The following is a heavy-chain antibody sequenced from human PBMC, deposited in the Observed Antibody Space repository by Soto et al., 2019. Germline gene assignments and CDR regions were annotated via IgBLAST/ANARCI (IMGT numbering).Heavy chain of an antibody. CDR2: IYYRGNT. CDR1: GGSISSSSYY. D-gene: IGHD3-10*01. J-gene: IGHJ6*02. CDR3: ASLWFGELYDYYYGMDV. Sequence: PSETLSLTCTVSGGSISSSSYYWGRIRQPPGKGLEWIGSIYYRGNTYYNPPLKSRVTISVDMSKNQFSLKLSSLTAADTSLYYCASLWFGELYDYYYGMDVWGQGTTVT. V-gene: IGHV4-39*01.